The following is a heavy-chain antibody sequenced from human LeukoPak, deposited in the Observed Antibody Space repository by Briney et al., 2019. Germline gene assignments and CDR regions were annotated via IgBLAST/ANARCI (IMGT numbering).Heavy chain of an antibody. Sequence: GSSLRLSCAASGFILSNHWMTWVRQAPGKGPDWVANMNKDGSEKYYVDSVKGRFTISRDTAKNSLYLQMNNLRAEDTALYYCARNNDMDVWGQGTTVIVSS. CDR3: ARNNDMDV. CDR2: MNKDGSEK. J-gene: IGHJ6*02. CDR1: GFILSNHW. V-gene: IGHV3-7*03. D-gene: IGHD1/OR15-1a*01.